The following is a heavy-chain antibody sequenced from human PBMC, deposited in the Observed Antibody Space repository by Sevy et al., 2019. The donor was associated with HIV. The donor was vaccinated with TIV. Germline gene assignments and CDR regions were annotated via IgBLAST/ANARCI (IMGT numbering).Heavy chain of an antibody. CDR1: GFTFSSYS. Sequence: GGSLRLSCAASGFTFSSYSMNWVRQAPGKGLEWVSSISSSSSYIYYADSVKGRFTISSDNAKNSLYLQMNSLRAEDMAVYYCARDLEKVSEGCWPSDYWGQGTLVTVSS. D-gene: IGHD3-3*01. CDR3: ARDLEKVSEGCWPSDY. J-gene: IGHJ4*02. CDR2: ISSSSSYI. V-gene: IGHV3-21*01.